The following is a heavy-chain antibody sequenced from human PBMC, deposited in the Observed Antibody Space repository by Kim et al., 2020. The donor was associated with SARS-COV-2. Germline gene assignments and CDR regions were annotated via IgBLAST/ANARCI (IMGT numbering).Heavy chain of an antibody. CDR2: ISYDGSNK. CDR1: GFTFSSYG. J-gene: IGHJ6*03. Sequence: GGSLRLSCAASGFTFSSYGMHWVRQAPGKGLEWVAVISYDGSNKYYADSVKGRFTISRDNSKNTLYLQMNSLRAEDTAVYYCAKEEEQWLVRGYYYYYY. D-gene: IGHD6-19*01. CDR3: AKEEEQWLVRGYYYYYY. V-gene: IGHV3-30*18.